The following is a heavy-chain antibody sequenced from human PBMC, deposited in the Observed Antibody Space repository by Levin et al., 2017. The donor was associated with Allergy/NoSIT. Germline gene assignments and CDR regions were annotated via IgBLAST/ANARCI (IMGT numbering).Heavy chain of an antibody. D-gene: IGHD1-26*01. CDR2: MSAYNGNT. J-gene: IGHJ5*02. Sequence: GESLKISCKASGYNGISWVRQAPGQGLEWMGWMSAYNGNTNYAQKFQGRVTMTTDTPTSTVYMELRSLRSDDTAVYYCARDDGGGWFDPWGQGTLVTVSS. CDR1: GYNG. CDR3: ARDDGGGWFDP. V-gene: IGHV1-18*01.